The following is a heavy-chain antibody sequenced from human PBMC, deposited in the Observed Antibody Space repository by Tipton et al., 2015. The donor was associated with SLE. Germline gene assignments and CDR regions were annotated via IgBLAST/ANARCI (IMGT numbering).Heavy chain of an antibody. CDR3: ARFPTYHFDL. CDR2: IYYTGIT. Sequence: TLSLTCTVYGGSISSGPYYWSWIRQHPGKGLEWIGYIYYTGITYYNPSLKSRLTISVDTSKNQFSLNLSSVTAADTAVYYCARFPTYHFDLWGQGTLVTVSS. J-gene: IGHJ4*02. D-gene: IGHD2-2*01. CDR1: GGSISSGPYY. V-gene: IGHV4-31*03.